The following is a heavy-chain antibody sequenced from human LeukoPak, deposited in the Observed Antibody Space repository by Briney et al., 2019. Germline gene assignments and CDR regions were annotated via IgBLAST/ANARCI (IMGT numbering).Heavy chain of an antibody. Sequence: PSETLSLTCAVYGGSFSGYYWSWIRQPPGKGLEWIGEINHSGSTNYNLSLKSRVTISVDTSKNQFSLKLSSVTAADTAVYYCARLTFGPWGQGTLVTVSS. CDR3: ARLTFGP. CDR2: INHSGST. V-gene: IGHV4-34*01. CDR1: GGSFSGYY. J-gene: IGHJ5*02. D-gene: IGHD3-16*01.